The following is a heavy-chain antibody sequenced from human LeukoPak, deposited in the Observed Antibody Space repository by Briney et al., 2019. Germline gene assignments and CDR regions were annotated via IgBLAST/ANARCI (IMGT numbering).Heavy chain of an antibody. CDR3: ARPSNYGGFFDS. Sequence: SETLSLTCTVSGGSITSSSYYWGRIRQPPGKGLGWIGTIDYSGITYYNPSLTSRVTISVDTSKNQFSLKLSSVTAADTPVYYCARPSNYGGFFDSWGQGTLVTVSS. D-gene: IGHD3-10*01. J-gene: IGHJ4*02. V-gene: IGHV4-39*01. CDR1: GGSITSSSYY. CDR2: IDYSGIT.